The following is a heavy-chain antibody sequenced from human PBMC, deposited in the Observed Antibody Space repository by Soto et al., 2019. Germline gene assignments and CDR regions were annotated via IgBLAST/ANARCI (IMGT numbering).Heavy chain of an antibody. CDR3: ARDKITGLFDY. V-gene: IGHV4-34*01. CDR2: INHSGST. Sequence: QVQLQQWGAGLLKPSETLSLTCAVYGGSFSGYYWTWIRQPPGTGLEWIGEINHSGSTNYNPSLKSGVTISVDTSKNQFSLKLTSVTAADTAVYYFARDKITGLFDYWGQGTLVTVSS. CDR1: GGSFSGYY. J-gene: IGHJ4*02. D-gene: IGHD2-8*02.